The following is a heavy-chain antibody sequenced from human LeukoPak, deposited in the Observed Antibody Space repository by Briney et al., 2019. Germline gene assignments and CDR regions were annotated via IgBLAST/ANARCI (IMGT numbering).Heavy chain of an antibody. J-gene: IGHJ6*03. V-gene: IGHV3-30*02. Sequence: GGSLRLSCAASGFTFSSYGMHWVRQAPGKGLEWVAFIRYDGSNKYYADSVKGRFTISRDNSKNTLYLQMNSLRAEDTAVYYCAKSGGLGNYYYYMDVWGKGTTVTISS. D-gene: IGHD3-16*01. CDR3: AKSGGLGNYYYYMDV. CDR2: IRYDGSNK. CDR1: GFTFSSYG.